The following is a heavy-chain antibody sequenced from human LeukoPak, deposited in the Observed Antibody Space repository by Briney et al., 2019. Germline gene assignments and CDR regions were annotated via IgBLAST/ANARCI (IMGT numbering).Heavy chain of an antibody. V-gene: IGHV4-39*01. J-gene: IGHJ4*02. CDR2: IYYSGST. D-gene: IGHD6-6*01. Sequence: SETLSLTCAVYGGSISSYYWGWIRQPPGKGLEWIGSIYYSGSTYYNPSLKSRVTISVDTSKNQFSLKLSSVTAADTAVYYCARRNEYSSSGFDYWGQGTLVTVSS. CDR3: ARRNEYSSSGFDY. CDR1: GGSISSYY.